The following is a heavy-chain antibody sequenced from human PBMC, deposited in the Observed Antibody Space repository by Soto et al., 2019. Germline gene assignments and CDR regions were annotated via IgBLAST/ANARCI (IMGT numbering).Heavy chain of an antibody. CDR2: IQQDGSEK. CDR1: GFTFSSYS. Sequence: GGSLRLSCAASGFTFSSYSMNWVRQAPGKGLEWVANIQQDGSEKYYVDSVKGRFTISRDNAKNSLYLQMNSLRVEDTAVYYCSRISGHCDGGGCFPSDYWGQGTMVTVSS. D-gene: IGHD2-15*01. CDR3: SRISGHCDGGGCFPSDY. V-gene: IGHV3-7*01. J-gene: IGHJ4*02.